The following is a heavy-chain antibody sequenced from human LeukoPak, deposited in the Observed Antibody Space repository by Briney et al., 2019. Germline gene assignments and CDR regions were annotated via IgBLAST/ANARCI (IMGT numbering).Heavy chain of an antibody. V-gene: IGHV4-59*06. D-gene: IGHD3-9*01. CDR1: GGSISSYY. J-gene: IGHJ4*02. Sequence: SETLSLTCTVPGGSISSYYWNWIRQPPGKGLEWIGYIYYSGSTYYNPSLKSRVTISVDTSKNQFSLKLSSVTAADTAVYYCASLRYFDWSSFDYWGQGTLVTVSS. CDR2: IYYSGST. CDR3: ASLRYFDWSSFDY.